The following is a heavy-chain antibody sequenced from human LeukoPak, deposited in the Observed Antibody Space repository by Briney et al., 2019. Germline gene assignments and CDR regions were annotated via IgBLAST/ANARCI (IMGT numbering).Heavy chain of an antibody. CDR3: AKVLCRGAACSSHNFDY. Sequence: PGGSLRLSCAASGFTFSSYGMHWVRQAPGRGLEWVAVISHDGRNNYYADSVKGRFTISRDNSQNMLYLQVNSLRPEDTAVYYCAKVLCRGAACSSHNFDYWGQGALVTVSS. J-gene: IGHJ4*02. V-gene: IGHV3-30*18. D-gene: IGHD2-15*01. CDR2: ISHDGRNN. CDR1: GFTFSSYG.